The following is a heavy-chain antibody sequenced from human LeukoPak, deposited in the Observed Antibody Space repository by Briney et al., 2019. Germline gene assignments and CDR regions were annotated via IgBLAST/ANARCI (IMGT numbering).Heavy chain of an antibody. CDR3: ARGGRPLGYFYMVF. CDR2: SIPLFGSV. CDR1: GDSFKNYA. D-gene: IGHD3-3*01. Sequence: ASVKVSCKASGDSFKNYAFNWVRPAPGQGPEWMGGSIPLFGSVKAAQIFPGRFTTTPDETTSTDYMELRNLASEDTAVYYCARGGRPLGYFYMVFWRKGTTVTVSS. J-gene: IGHJ6*03. V-gene: IGHV1-69*13.